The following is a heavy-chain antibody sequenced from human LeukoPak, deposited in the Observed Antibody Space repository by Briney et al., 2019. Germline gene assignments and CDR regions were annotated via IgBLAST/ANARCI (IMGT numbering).Heavy chain of an antibody. V-gene: IGHV3-21*04. CDR2: ISSSSLYI. D-gene: IGHD4-17*01. CDR3: ARHPGPRTTVTYGY. Sequence: GGSLRLSCATSGFTFSSYSMHWVRQAPGKALEWVSSISSSSLYIYYADSVRGRFTISRDNAKSSLYLQMNSLRAEDTAVYYCARHPGPRTTVTYGYWGQGTLVTVSS. CDR1: GFTFSSYS. J-gene: IGHJ4*02.